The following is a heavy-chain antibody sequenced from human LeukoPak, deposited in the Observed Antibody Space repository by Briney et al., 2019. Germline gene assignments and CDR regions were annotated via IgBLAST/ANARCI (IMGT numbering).Heavy chain of an antibody. CDR2: MNTTRGNK. J-gene: IGHJ5*02. Sequence: ASVNVSRKASGYTFINYDINWVRQPTGQGLEWMGWMNTTRGNKDYPQKFQDIVTMTRNTSINTAYRELKSLTPDDTDLYYCARGLPFNYCYNRSGEFDPWGEGSMVSVSS. D-gene: IGHD3-22*01. CDR1: GYTFINYD. CDR3: ARGLPFNYCYNRSGEFDP. V-gene: IGHV1-8*01.